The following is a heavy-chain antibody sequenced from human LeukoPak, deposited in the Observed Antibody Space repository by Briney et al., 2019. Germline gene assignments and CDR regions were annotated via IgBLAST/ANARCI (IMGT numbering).Heavy chain of an antibody. CDR1: GFTFSSYE. D-gene: IGHD2-15*01. Sequence: PGGSLRLSCAASGFTFSSYEMNWVRQAPGKGLEWVSYISSSGSTIYYADSVKGRFTISRANAKNSLYLQMNSLRAEDTAVYYCARSIVVVVAATRISWFDPWGQGTLVTVSS. V-gene: IGHV3-48*03. CDR3: ARSIVVVVAATRISWFDP. J-gene: IGHJ5*02. CDR2: ISSSGSTI.